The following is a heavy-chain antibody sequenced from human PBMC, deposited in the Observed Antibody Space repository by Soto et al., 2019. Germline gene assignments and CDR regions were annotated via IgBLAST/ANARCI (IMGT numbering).Heavy chain of an antibody. Sequence: QVQLVESGGGVVQPGRSLRLSCAASRFTFSSYAMHWVRQAPGKGLEWVAVISYDGSNKYYADSVKGRFIISRDNSKNTLYLQMNSLRAEDTAVYYCARATSGWYKDAFDIWGHGTMVTVSS. CDR2: ISYDGSNK. CDR1: RFTFSSYA. CDR3: ARATSGWYKDAFDI. D-gene: IGHD6-19*01. J-gene: IGHJ3*02. V-gene: IGHV3-30-3*01.